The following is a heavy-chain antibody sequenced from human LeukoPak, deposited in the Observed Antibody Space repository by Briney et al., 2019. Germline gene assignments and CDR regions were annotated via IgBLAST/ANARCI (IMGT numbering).Heavy chain of an antibody. CDR2: ISGDGGST. V-gene: IGHV3-43*02. Sequence: GGSLRLSCAASGFTFDEYAMHWVRQAPRKGLEWVSLISGDGGSTYYADAVNGRLTITRDNSKNSMYLQMNSLRTEDTALYYCAKDKQQLPLDYWGQGTLVTVSS. CDR1: GFTFDEYA. D-gene: IGHD6-13*01. CDR3: AKDKQQLPLDY. J-gene: IGHJ4*02.